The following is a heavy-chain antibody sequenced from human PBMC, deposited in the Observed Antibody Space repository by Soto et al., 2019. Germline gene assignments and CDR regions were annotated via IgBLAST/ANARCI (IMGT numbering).Heavy chain of an antibody. Sequence: EVQVSESGGGLVRPGGSLRLSCAASGFIFTNYAMNWVRQAPGKGLEWVSVIGGRGNSAYYADSVQGRFTISRDNSKNTLSLQMSSLTADDTALYYCVREGRGSFDFWGRGTMVTVSS. CDR1: GFIFTNYA. J-gene: IGHJ3*01. D-gene: IGHD5-12*01. V-gene: IGHV3-23*01. CDR3: VREGRGSFDF. CDR2: IGGRGNSA.